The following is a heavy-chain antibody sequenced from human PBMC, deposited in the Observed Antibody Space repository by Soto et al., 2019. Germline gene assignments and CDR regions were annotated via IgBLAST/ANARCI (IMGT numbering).Heavy chain of an antibody. V-gene: IGHV1-18*01. Sequence: ASVKVSCKASGCTFSNFGISWLRQDHGQGLEWRGWISTENGNTELARKFQGRPTMTADTHTNSAYMDLGSLRSDGTAMSYCARDGVGGAAGGISYYHNGMDVWG. CDR1: GCTFSNFG. D-gene: IGHD6-13*01. J-gene: IGHJ6*02. CDR2: ISTENGNT. CDR3: ARDGVGGAAGGISYYHNGMDV.